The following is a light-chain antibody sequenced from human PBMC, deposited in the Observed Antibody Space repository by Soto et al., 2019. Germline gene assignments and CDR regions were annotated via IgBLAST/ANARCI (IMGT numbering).Light chain of an antibody. Sequence: DIRMTQSPSSLSASVGDRVTITCQASQDINNYLNWYQQKPGKAPKLLIYDASNLETGVPSRFSGSGSGTGFSFTISSLQPEDIATYYCQQYENLPLTFGGGTKVQIK. CDR1: QDINNY. V-gene: IGKV1-33*01. CDR2: DAS. J-gene: IGKJ4*01. CDR3: QQYENLPLT.